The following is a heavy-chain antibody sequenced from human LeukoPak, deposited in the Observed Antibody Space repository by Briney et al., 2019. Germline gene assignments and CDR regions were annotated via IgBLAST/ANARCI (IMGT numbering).Heavy chain of an antibody. D-gene: IGHD4-17*01. Sequence: GSLRLSCAASGFTFSGYAMSWVRQAPGKGLEWIGEINHSGSTNYNPSLKSRVTISVDTSKNQFSLKLSSVTAADTAVYYCARGDYGGFGYWGQGTLVTVSS. CDR2: INHSGST. V-gene: IGHV4-34*01. J-gene: IGHJ4*02. CDR1: GFTFSGYA. CDR3: ARGDYGGFGY.